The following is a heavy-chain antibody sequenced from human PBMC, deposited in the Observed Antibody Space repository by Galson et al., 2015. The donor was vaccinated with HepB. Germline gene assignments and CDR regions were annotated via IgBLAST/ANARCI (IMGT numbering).Heavy chain of an antibody. Sequence: LSLTCTVSGGSISSSSYYWGWIRQPPGKGLEWIGSIYYSGSTYYNPSLKSRVTISVDTSKNQFSLKLSSVTAADTAVYYCARAYSSGWLPFDYWGQGTLVTVSS. CDR1: GGSISSSSYY. J-gene: IGHJ4*02. CDR3: ARAYSSGWLPFDY. CDR2: IYYSGST. V-gene: IGHV4-39*07. D-gene: IGHD6-19*01.